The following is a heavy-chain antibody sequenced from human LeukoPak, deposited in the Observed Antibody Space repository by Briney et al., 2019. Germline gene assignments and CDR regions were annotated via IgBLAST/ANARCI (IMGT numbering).Heavy chain of an antibody. CDR2: IYYSGGT. CDR3: AREVGRTNYYYYGMDV. D-gene: IGHD2-2*01. V-gene: IGHV4-59*01. CDR1: GGSISSYY. Sequence: SETLSLTCTVSGGSISSYYWSWIRQPPGKGLKWIGYIYYSGGTNYNPSLKSRVTISVDTSKNQFSLKLSSVTAADTAVYYCAREVGRTNYYYYGMDVWGQGTTVTVSS. J-gene: IGHJ6*02.